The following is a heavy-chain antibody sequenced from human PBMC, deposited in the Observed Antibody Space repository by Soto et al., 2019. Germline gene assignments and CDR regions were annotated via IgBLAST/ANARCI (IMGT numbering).Heavy chain of an antibody. CDR1: GYTFTRNY. J-gene: IGHJ4*02. D-gene: IGHD2-2*01. Sequence: QVQTVQSGAEVKKPGASAKVSCKASGYTFTRNYIHWVPQAPGQGLQWMGIINPTGGSATYAQKFHGRITMTRDTSPSTVYMELSSRRSEDTAVYYCTRDFVAVPSALYYFDYWGQGTLVTVSS. CDR2: INPTGGSA. V-gene: IGHV1-46*03. CDR3: TRDFVAVPSALYYFDY.